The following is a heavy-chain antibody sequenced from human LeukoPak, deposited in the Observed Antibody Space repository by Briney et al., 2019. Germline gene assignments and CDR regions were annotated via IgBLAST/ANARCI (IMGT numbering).Heavy chain of an antibody. D-gene: IGHD2-2*02. CDR3: ARDQVVPAAINS. J-gene: IGHJ4*02. CDR2: INAGNGNT. CDR1: GYTFTNYA. Sequence: ASVKVSCKASGYTFTNYAIHWVRQAPGQRLEWMGWINAGNGNTKYSQKFQGRVTITRDTSASTAYMYLSSLRSEDTAVYYCARDQVVPAAINSWGQGTLVTVSS. V-gene: IGHV1-3*01.